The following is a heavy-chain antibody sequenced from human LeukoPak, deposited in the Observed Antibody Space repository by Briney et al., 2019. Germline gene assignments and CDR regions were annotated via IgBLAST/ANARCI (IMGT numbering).Heavy chain of an antibody. J-gene: IGHJ6*02. D-gene: IGHD4-17*01. V-gene: IGHV3-30-3*01. Sequence: GGPLRLSCEASGFTFSSYAMHWVRQAPGEGLEWVAVISYDGSNKYYADSVKSRFTISRDNSKNTLYLQMTRLRAEDTAVYYCARDYGDPEDYYGMDFWGQGTTVTVSS. CDR3: ARDYGDPEDYYGMDF. CDR1: GFTFSSYA. CDR2: ISYDGSNK.